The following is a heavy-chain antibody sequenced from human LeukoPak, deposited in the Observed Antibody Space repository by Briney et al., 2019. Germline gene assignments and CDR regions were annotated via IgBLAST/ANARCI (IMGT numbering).Heavy chain of an antibody. Sequence: GGSLRLSCAASGFTFSSYSMNWVRQAPGKGLEWVSSISSSSSYIYYADSVKGRFTISRDNAKNTLYLQMNSLRAEDTAVYYCARVRGESPRWFDPWGQGTLVTVSS. J-gene: IGHJ5*02. V-gene: IGHV3-21*01. CDR2: ISSSSSYI. D-gene: IGHD3-10*01. CDR1: GFTFSSYS. CDR3: ARVRGESPRWFDP.